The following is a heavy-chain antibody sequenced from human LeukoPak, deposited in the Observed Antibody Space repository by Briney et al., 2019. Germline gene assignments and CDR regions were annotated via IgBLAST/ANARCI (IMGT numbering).Heavy chain of an antibody. D-gene: IGHD1-26*01. CDR1: GGSISAYY. V-gene: IGHV4-4*07. Sequence: PSETLSLTCTVSGGSISAYYWTWMRQPAGKGLEWIGRIHASGTSNYNPSLKSRLTMSMDTSKNQFSLNLSSVTAADTAVYYCAREVSASGSPERDFDYWGQGTLVTVSS. CDR2: IHASGTS. CDR3: AREVSASGSPERDFDY. J-gene: IGHJ4*02.